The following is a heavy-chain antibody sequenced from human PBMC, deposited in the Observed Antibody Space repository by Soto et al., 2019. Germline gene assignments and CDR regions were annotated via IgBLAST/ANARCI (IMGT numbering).Heavy chain of an antibody. Sequence: GGSLRLSCAASGFTFSSYWMHWVRQAPGKGLVWVSRINSDGSSTSYADSVKGRFTISRDNAKNTLYLQMNSLRAEDTAVYYCAREYSSGWYYFDYWGQGTLVTSPQ. D-gene: IGHD6-19*01. CDR3: AREYSSGWYYFDY. CDR1: GFTFSSYW. V-gene: IGHV3-74*01. J-gene: IGHJ4*02. CDR2: INSDGSST.